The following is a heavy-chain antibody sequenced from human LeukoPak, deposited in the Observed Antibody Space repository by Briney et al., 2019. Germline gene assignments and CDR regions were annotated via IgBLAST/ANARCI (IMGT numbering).Heavy chain of an antibody. J-gene: IGHJ6*02. D-gene: IGHD1-14*01. CDR3: AKVSGGGLYYDGMDV. CDR1: GFTFNNYA. Sequence: GGSLRLSCAASGFTFNNYAMNWVRQAPGKGLEWVSVISGSGGTTCYADSVKGRFTISRDSSKNTLYLQMNSLRAEDTAVNYCAKVSGGGLYYDGMDVWGQGTTVTVSS. V-gene: IGHV3-23*01. CDR2: ISGSGGTT.